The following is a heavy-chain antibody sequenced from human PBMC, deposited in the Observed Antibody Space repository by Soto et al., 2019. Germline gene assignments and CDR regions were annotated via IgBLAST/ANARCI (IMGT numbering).Heavy chain of an antibody. CDR2: IYHSGST. CDR3: ARVGYGSGSSNWFDP. V-gene: IGHV4-30-2*01. J-gene: IGHJ5*02. D-gene: IGHD3-10*01. Sequence: SLSLTGAVSVGSISSGGYSWSWILQPPGKGLEWIGYIYHSGSTYYNPSLKSRVTISVDRSKNQFSLKLSSVTAADTAVYYCARVGYGSGSSNWFDPWGQGTLVTVSS. CDR1: VGSISSGGYS.